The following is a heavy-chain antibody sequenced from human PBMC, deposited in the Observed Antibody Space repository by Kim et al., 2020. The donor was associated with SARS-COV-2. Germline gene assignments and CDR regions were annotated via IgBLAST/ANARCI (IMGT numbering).Heavy chain of an antibody. CDR2: ISGSGGST. Sequence: GGSLRLSCAASGFTFSSYAMSWVRQAPGKGLEWVSAISGSGGSTYYADSVKGRFTISRDNSKNTLYLQMNSLRAEDTAVYYCAKDEVVPAAMPTVLHLPDYWGQGTLVTVSS. CDR3: AKDEVVPAAMPTVLHLPDY. D-gene: IGHD2-2*01. V-gene: IGHV3-23*01. J-gene: IGHJ4*02. CDR1: GFTFSSYA.